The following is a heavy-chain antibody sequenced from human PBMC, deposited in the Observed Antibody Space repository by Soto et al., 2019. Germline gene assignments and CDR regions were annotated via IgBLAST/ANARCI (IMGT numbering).Heavy chain of an antibody. D-gene: IGHD5-12*01. CDR1: GYTFTSYD. CDR2: MNPNSGNT. V-gene: IGHV1-8*01. CDR3: ARVLPSGGYSCYDYTWVHALAI. Sequence: ASVKVSCKASGYTFTSYDINWVRQATGQGLEWMGWMNPNSGNTGYAQKFQGRVTMTRNTSISPVYMELSSLRSEDTAVYYCARVLPSGGYSCYDYTWVHALAISDQGTMVLVS. J-gene: IGHJ3*02.